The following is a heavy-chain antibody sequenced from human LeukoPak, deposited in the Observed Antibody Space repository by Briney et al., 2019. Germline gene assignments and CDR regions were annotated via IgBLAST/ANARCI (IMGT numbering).Heavy chain of an antibody. D-gene: IGHD2-15*01. J-gene: IGHJ4*02. CDR1: GFTFSNHW. CDR2: IKQDGSEK. CDR3: AREGPSNYCSGGSCYYGY. Sequence: GGSLRLSCAASGFTFSNHWMSWVRQAPGKGLEWVANIKQDGSEKYYVDSVKGRFTISRDNAKNSLYLQMNSLRAEDTAVYYCAREGPSNYCSGGSCYYGYWGQGTLVTVSS. V-gene: IGHV3-7*01.